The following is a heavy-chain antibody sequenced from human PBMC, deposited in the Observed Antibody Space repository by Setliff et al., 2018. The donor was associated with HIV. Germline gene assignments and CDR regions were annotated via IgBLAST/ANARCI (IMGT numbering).Heavy chain of an antibody. D-gene: IGHD3-3*01. CDR1: GFIFSEHY. J-gene: IGHJ6*03. CDR3: ERDSRPRSGFWVSDYYYYMDV. CDR2: ISSGGTIL. V-gene: IGHV3-11*01. Sequence: PGGSLRLSCAASGFIFSEHYMSWNRQAPGKGLEWVSYISSGGTILHYADSVKGRFTISRDNAKNSLYLQMNGLRAEGTAVYYCERDSRPRSGFWVSDYYYYMDVWGKGTTVTVSS.